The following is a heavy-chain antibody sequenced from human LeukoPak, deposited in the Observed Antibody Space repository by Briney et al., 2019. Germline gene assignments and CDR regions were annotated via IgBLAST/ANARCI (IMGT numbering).Heavy chain of an antibody. CDR3: ARSIAAAGTYQMDV. J-gene: IGHJ6*04. D-gene: IGHD6-13*01. CDR2: IYHSGST. V-gene: IGHV4-4*02. CDR1: GGSIGSSNW. Sequence: SETLSLTCAVSGGSIGSSNWWNWVRQPPGKGLEWIGEIYHSGSTNYNPSLKSRVTISVDTSKNQFSLKLSSVTAADTAVYYCARSIAAAGTYQMDVWGKGTTVTVSS.